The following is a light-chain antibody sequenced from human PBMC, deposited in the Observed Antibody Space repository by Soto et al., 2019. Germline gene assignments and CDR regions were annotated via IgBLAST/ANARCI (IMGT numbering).Light chain of an antibody. CDR3: AAWDDSLNGFYV. J-gene: IGLJ1*01. CDR2: RNS. V-gene: IGLV1-44*01. Sequence: QSVLTQPPSASGTPGQRVTISCTGSSSNIGSNTVNWYQQLPGTAPNVLIYRNSQRPSGVPGRFSGSKSGTSASLAISGLQSEDEAYYYCAAWDDSLNGFYVFGTGTKVTVL. CDR1: SSNIGSNT.